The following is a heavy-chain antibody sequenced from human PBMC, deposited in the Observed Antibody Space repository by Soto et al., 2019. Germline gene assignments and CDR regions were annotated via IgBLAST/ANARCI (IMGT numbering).Heavy chain of an antibody. D-gene: IGHD3-3*02. CDR1: GASSSSSSYY. CDR3: ATHFWSEYYFDN. J-gene: IGHJ4*02. V-gene: IGHV4-39*01. CDR2: MYYSGGT. Sequence: QLQLQESGPGLVKPSETLSLTCTLSGASSSSSSYYWGWIRQSPGKGLEWIASMYYSGGTYYNPSLKSRVTISADTSMKQFSLKLSSVNAADTALYYCATHFWSEYYFDNWGQGTLVTVSS.